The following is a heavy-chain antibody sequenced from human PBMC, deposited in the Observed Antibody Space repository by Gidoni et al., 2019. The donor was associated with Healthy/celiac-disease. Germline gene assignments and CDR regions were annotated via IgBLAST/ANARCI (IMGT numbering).Heavy chain of an antibody. CDR1: GGTFSSYT. D-gene: IGHD3-22*01. V-gene: IGHV1-69*02. J-gene: IGHJ6*02. CDR3: AIRTIITENYYGMDV. Sequence: QVQLVQSGAEVKKPGSSVTVPGKASGGTFSSYTIRWVRQAPGQGLEWMGRIIPILGIANYAQKFQGRVTITADKSTSTAYMELSSLRSEDTAVYYCAIRTIITENYYGMDVWGQGTTVTVSS. CDR2: IIPILGIA.